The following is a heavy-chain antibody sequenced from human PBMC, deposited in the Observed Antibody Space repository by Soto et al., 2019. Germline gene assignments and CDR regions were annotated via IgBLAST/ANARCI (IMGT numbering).Heavy chain of an antibody. CDR3: AREPANWNYYYYYGMDV. D-gene: IGHD1-20*01. V-gene: IGHV3-30-3*01. Sequence: QVQLVESGGGVVQPGRSLRLSCAASGFTFSSYAMHWVRQAPGKGLEWVAVISYDGSNKYYADSVKGRFTISRDNSKKSLDLQMNSLRAEDTAVYYCAREPANWNYYYYYGMDVWGQGTTVTVSS. J-gene: IGHJ6*02. CDR2: ISYDGSNK. CDR1: GFTFSSYA.